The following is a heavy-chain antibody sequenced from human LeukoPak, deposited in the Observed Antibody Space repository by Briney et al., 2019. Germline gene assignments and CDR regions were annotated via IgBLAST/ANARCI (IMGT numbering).Heavy chain of an antibody. V-gene: IGHV3-23*01. J-gene: IGHJ4*02. D-gene: IGHD6-13*01. CDR1: GFTFSSYA. CDR3: AKAWAAAGTFAS. Sequence: GGSLRLSCAASGFTFSSYAMSWVRQAPGKGLEWVSTIIGSGGDTYYADSVKGRFTISRDTSKNMLYLQMNSLRAEDTAVYYCAKAWAAAGTFASWGQGTLVTVSS. CDR2: IIGSGGDT.